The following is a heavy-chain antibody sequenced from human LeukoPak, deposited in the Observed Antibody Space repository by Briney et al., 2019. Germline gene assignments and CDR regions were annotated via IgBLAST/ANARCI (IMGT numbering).Heavy chain of an antibody. J-gene: IGHJ4*02. CDR1: GGTFSSYA. D-gene: IGHD5-12*01. CDR2: IIPIFGTA. V-gene: IGHV1-69*13. Sequence: GASVKVSRKASGGTFSSYAISWVRQAPGQGLEWMEGIIPIFGTANYAQKFQGRVTITADESTSTAYMELSSLRSEDTAVYYCARAGHSGYDGARFFDYWGQGTLVTVSS. CDR3: ARAGHSGYDGARFFDY.